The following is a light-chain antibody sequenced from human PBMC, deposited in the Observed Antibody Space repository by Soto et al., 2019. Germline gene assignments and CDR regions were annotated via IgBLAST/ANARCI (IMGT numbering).Light chain of an antibody. Sequence: QFALTQPASVSGSPGQSITISCTGGSSDIGGYNYVSWYQQHPGTAPKLMIYEVSNRPSGVSNRFSGSKSGNTASLTISGLQAEDEADYYCSSYTTSSTVLFAGGTKLTVL. CDR3: SSYTTSSTVL. CDR1: SSDIGGYNY. V-gene: IGLV2-14*01. CDR2: EVS. J-gene: IGLJ2*01.